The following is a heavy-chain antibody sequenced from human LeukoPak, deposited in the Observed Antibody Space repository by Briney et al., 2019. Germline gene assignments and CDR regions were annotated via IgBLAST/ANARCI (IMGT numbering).Heavy chain of an antibody. Sequence: PGGSLRLSCAASGFTFSSYAMHWVRQAPGKGLEWVAVISYDGSNKYYADSVKGRFTISRDNAKNSLYLQMNSLRAEDTAVYYCARTRGYSYGYTSYYYGMDVWGQGTTVTVSS. J-gene: IGHJ6*02. CDR2: ISYDGSNK. CDR3: ARTRGYSYGYTSYYYGMDV. CDR1: GFTFSSYA. V-gene: IGHV3-30-3*01. D-gene: IGHD5-18*01.